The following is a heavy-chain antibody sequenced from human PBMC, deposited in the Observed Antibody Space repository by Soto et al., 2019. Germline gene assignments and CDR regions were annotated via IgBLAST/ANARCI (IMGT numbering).Heavy chain of an antibody. CDR1: GFTFSSYG. J-gene: IGHJ4*02. V-gene: IGHV3-30*18. Sequence: QVQLVESGGGVVQPGRSLRLSCAASGFTFSSYGIHWVRQAPGKGLEWVALISYDGSNEYYADSVKGRFTISRDNSKNTLSLHMNSLSAEDTAVYYCAKAKWELRGGFDYWGQGTLVTVSS. CDR3: AKAKWELRGGFDY. D-gene: IGHD1-26*01. CDR2: ISYDGSNE.